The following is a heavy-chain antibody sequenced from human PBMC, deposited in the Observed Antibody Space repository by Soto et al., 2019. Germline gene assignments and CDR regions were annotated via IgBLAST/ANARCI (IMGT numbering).Heavy chain of an antibody. CDR1: GFTFNTYS. CDR3: ARELHCITTSCDTDYYYYYGMDV. V-gene: IGHV3-48*02. CDR2: ISSTSRTI. Sequence: PGGSLRLSIADSGFTFNTYSLIWSRPTSGKGLEWFSYISSTSRTIYYADSVEGRFTISRDKTTKSLFLLMRSLRDEDTAVEFCARELHCITTSCDTDYYYYYGMDVWGPG. D-gene: IGHD2-2*02. J-gene: IGHJ6*02.